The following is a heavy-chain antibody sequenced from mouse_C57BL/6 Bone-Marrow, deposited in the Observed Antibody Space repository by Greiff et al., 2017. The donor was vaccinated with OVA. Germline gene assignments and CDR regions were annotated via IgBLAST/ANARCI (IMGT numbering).Heavy chain of an antibody. CDR3: ARSPLYYYGSSYWYFDV. CDR1: GIDFSRYW. CDR2: INPDSSTI. D-gene: IGHD1-1*01. V-gene: IGHV4-1*01. Sequence: AAAGIDFSRYWMSWVRRAPGKGLEWIGEINPDSSTINYAPSLKDKFIISRDNAKNTLYLQMSKVRSEDTALYYCARSPLYYYGSSYWYFDVWGTGTTVTVSS. J-gene: IGHJ1*03.